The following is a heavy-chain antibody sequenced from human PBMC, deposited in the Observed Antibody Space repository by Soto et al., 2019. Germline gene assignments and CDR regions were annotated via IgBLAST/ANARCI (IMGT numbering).Heavy chain of an antibody. D-gene: IGHD6-13*01. CDR2: IHTTDST. V-gene: IGHV4-4*07. CDR1: GDSISSYY. J-gene: IGHJ4*02. Sequence: SETLSLTCTVSGDSISSYYWSWIRQPAGKGMEWIGRIHTTDSTNYSPSLKSRVTMSIDTSNNQFSLKLTSLTAADTAVYYCARALSSAAGLYFDYWGQGTLVTVSS. CDR3: ARALSSAAGLYFDY.